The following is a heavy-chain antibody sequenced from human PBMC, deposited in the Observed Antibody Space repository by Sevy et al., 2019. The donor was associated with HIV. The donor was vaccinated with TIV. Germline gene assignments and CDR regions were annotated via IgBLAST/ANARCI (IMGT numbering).Heavy chain of an antibody. J-gene: IGHJ4*02. D-gene: IGHD3-22*01. CDR3: ARAGYFYDSSGSLDY. Sequence: GGSLRLSCAASGFTFSNYWMTWVRQAPGKGLEWVANIKQDGSETYYVDSVTGRFTISRDNAKNSLFLQMNSLRAEDTAVYYCARAGYFYDSSGSLDYWGQGTLVTVSS. CDR1: GFTFSNYW. CDR2: IKQDGSET. V-gene: IGHV3-7*04.